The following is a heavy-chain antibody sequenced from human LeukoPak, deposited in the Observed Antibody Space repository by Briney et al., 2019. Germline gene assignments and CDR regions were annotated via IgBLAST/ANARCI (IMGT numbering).Heavy chain of an antibody. Sequence: GGSLRLSCAASGFTFSSYWMSWVRQAPGKGLEWVANIKQDGSEKYYVDSVKGRFTISRDNAKNSLYLQMNSLRAEDTAVYYCARDRYYYDSSGYYYENYFDYWGQGTLVTVSS. J-gene: IGHJ4*02. CDR3: ARDRYYYDSSGYYYENYFDY. D-gene: IGHD3-22*01. CDR2: IKQDGSEK. V-gene: IGHV3-7*03. CDR1: GFTFSSYW.